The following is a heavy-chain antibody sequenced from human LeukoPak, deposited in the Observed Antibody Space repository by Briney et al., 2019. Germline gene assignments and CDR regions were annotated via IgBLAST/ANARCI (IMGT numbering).Heavy chain of an antibody. CDR2: VSGSGGST. Sequence: GGSLRLSCAASGFTFSNYAMSWVRQAPGKGLEWVSAVSGSGGSTCYADSVKGRFTISRDNSKNTLYLQMNSLRAEDTAVYYCAIGDIVVVPAAMPHFDYWGQGTLVTVSS. CDR3: AIGDIVVVPAAMPHFDY. V-gene: IGHV3-23*01. CDR1: GFTFSNYA. J-gene: IGHJ4*02. D-gene: IGHD2-2*01.